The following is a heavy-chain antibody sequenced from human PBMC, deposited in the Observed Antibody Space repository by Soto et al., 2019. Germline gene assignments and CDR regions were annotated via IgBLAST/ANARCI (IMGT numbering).Heavy chain of an antibody. Sequence: PSETLSSTYRVSGCSIIIDDGSCILQPAVKGLDWMGRIYTSGRTNYNPSLKSRVTMSVDTSKNQFSLKLSSVTAADTAVYYCARDPIMITFGGVIVLDGMDVWGQGTTVTVSS. CDR3: ARDPIMITFGGVIVLDGMDV. CDR1: GCSIIIDD. CDR2: IYTSGRT. J-gene: IGHJ6*02. D-gene: IGHD3-16*02. V-gene: IGHV4-4*07.